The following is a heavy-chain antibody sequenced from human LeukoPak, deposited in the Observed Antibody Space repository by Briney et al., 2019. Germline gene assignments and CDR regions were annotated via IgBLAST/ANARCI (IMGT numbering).Heavy chain of an antibody. CDR3: ARGGDFNWNDDPGHYFDY. Sequence: KASQTLSLTCAVSGGSISSGGYYWSWIRRPPGKGLEWIGEINHSGSTNYNPSLKSRVTISVDTSKNQFSLKLSSVTAADTAVYYCARGGDFNWNDDPGHYFDYWGQGTLVTVSS. J-gene: IGHJ4*02. CDR1: GGSISSGGYY. D-gene: IGHD1-20*01. CDR2: INHSGST. V-gene: IGHV4-30-2*01.